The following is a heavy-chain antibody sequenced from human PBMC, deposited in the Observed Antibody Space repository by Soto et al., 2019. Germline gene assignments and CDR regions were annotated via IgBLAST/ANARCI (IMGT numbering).Heavy chain of an antibody. CDR1: GFTFSSYG. CDR3: ARSGRSSSSRDRITMVRGVIRAYGMDV. J-gene: IGHJ6*02. CDR2: IWYDGSNK. V-gene: IGHV3-33*01. Sequence: GGSLRLSCAASGFTFSSYGMHWVRQAPGKGLEWVAVIWYDGSNKYYADSVKGRFTISRDNSKNTLYLQMNSLRAEDTAVYYCARSGRSSSSRDRITMVRGVIRAYGMDVWGQGTTVTVSS. D-gene: IGHD3-10*01.